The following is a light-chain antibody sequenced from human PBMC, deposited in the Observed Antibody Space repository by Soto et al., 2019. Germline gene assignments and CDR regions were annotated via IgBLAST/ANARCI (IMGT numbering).Light chain of an antibody. V-gene: IGLV2-14*01. Sequence: QSALTQPASASGSPGQSITISCTGTISDIGGYNFISWYQHHPGKAPKLVIYDVNNRPSGISYRFSGSKSGNTASLTISGRQAEDEADYYCASYKRTTTLVFGGGTKLTVL. CDR2: DVN. J-gene: IGLJ2*01. CDR3: ASYKRTTTLV. CDR1: ISDIGGYNF.